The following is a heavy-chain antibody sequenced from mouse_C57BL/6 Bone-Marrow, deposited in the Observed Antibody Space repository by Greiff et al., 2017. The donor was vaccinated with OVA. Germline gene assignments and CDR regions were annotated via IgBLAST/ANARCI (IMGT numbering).Heavy chain of an antibody. V-gene: IGHV1-63*01. Sequence: VKLVESGAELVRPGTSVKMSCKASGYTFTNYWIGWAKQRPGHGLEWIGDIYPGGGYTNYNEKFKGKATLTADKSSSTAYMQFSSLTSEDSAIYYCARAELGMFAYWGQGTLVTVSA. CDR2: IYPGGGYT. D-gene: IGHD4-1*01. CDR3: ARAELGMFAY. CDR1: GYTFTNYW. J-gene: IGHJ3*01.